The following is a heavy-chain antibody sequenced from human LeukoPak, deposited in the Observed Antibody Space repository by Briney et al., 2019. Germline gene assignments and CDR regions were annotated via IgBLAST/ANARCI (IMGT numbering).Heavy chain of an antibody. CDR2: IYYSGST. CDR3: ARGLPQYYYYGMDV. D-gene: IGHD5-18*01. V-gene: IGHV4-59*01. Sequence: SETLSLTCTVSGGSISSYYWSWIRQPPGKGLEWIGYIYYSGSTNYNPSLKSRVTMSVDTSKNQFSLKLSPVTAADTAVYYCARGLPQYYYYGMDVWGQGTTVTVSS. CDR1: GGSISSYY. J-gene: IGHJ6*02.